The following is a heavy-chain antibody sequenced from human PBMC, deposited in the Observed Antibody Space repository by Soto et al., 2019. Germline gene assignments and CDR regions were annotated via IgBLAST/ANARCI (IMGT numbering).Heavy chain of an antibody. Sequence: QVQLVESGGGVVQPGRSLRLSCAASRFSFSTYAIHWVRQAPGKGLEWVAGISYDGGNEYYADSLKGRFTISRDNSKSTLYLKMNSLGTAEPAVYYCARDRSGSQETDDSLDIWGRRKMVTVSS. CDR2: ISYDGGNE. V-gene: IGHV3-30-3*01. J-gene: IGHJ3*02. D-gene: IGHD1-26*01. CDR3: ARDRSGSQETDDSLDI. CDR1: RFSFSTYA.